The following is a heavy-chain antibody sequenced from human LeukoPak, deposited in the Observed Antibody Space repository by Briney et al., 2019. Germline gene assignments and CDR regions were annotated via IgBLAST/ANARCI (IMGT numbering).Heavy chain of an antibody. D-gene: IGHD3-22*01. Sequence: GGSLRLSCAASGFTFSDRYMDWVRQAPGKGLEWVGRTRNKAKSYTTEYAASVKGRFTISRDDSKNSLYLQMNSLKTEETAVYYCARETISGYSHDAFDIWGQGTMVTVSS. J-gene: IGHJ3*02. CDR2: TRNKAKSYTT. CDR3: ARETISGYSHDAFDI. V-gene: IGHV3-72*01. CDR1: GFTFSDRY.